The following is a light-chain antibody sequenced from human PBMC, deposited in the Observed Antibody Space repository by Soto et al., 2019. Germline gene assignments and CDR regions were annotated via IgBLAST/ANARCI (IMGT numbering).Light chain of an antibody. J-gene: IGLJ1*01. Sequence: QSALTQPASVSGSPGQSITISCTGTSSDVGGYSYVSWYQQYPGKAPKLMIYDVSNRPSGVSNRFSGSKSGNTASLTISGLQAEDEADYYCSSYTSRSTLVFGTGTKLTVL. CDR1: SSDVGGYSY. V-gene: IGLV2-14*01. CDR3: SSYTSRSTLV. CDR2: DVS.